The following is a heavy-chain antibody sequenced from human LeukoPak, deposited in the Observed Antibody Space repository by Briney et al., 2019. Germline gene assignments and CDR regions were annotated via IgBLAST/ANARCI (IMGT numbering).Heavy chain of an antibody. J-gene: IGHJ5*02. D-gene: IGHD2-2*03. Sequence: PAGSLRLSCAASGFTFSHYGMQWVRQAPGKGLEWAAFISNDGNNKYYADSVKGRFTISRDNSKNTLYLQMNSLRAEDTAVYYCAKDGYCSTTNCYPNHFDPWGQGTLVTVSS. CDR2: ISNDGNNK. V-gene: IGHV3-30*18. CDR3: AKDGYCSTTNCYPNHFDP. CDR1: GFTFSHYG.